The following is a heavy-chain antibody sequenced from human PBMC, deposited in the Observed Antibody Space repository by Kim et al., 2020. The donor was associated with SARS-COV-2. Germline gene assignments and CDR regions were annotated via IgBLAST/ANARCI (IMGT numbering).Heavy chain of an antibody. CDR1: GFTFSSYA. J-gene: IGHJ6*02. CDR2: ISGSGTTI. Sequence: GGSLRLSCAASGFTFSSYAMNWVRQAPGKGLEWVSYISGSGTTIYYADSVKGRFTISRDNAKNSLYLQMNSLRAEDTAVYYCARNHAMDVWGQGTKVTVSS. V-gene: IGHV3-48*03. CDR3: ARNHAMDV.